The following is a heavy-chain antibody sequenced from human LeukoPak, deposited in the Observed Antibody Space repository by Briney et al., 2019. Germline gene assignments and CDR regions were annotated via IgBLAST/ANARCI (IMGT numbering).Heavy chain of an antibody. CDR3: VSSYCSGGSCYSASGY. CDR1: GFTVSSNY. D-gene: IGHD2-15*01. J-gene: IGHJ4*02. Sequence: PGGSLRLSCAASGFTVSSNYMSWVRQAPGKGLEWVSVIYSGGSTYYADSVKGRFTISRDNSKNTLYLQMNSLRAEDTAVYYCVSSYCSGGSCYSASGYWGQGTLVTVSS. V-gene: IGHV3-66*01. CDR2: IYSGGST.